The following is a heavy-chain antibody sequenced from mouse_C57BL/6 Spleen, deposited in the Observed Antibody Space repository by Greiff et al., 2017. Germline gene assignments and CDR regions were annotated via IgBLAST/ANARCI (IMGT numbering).Heavy chain of an antibody. J-gene: IGHJ3*01. CDR2: ISDGGSYT. V-gene: IGHV5-4*03. CDR3: ARGNYYSNSPFAY. D-gene: IGHD2-5*01. CDR1: GFTFSSYA. Sequence: EVKLMESGGGLVKPGGSLKLSCAASGFTFSSYAMSWVRQTPEKRLEWVATISDGGSYTYYPNNVKGRFTISRDNAKNNLYLQMSHLKSEDTAMYYCARGNYYSNSPFAYWAKGLWSLSLQ.